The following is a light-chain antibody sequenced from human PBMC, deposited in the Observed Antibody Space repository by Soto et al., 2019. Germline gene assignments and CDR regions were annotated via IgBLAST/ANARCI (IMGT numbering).Light chain of an antibody. CDR1: QSVATNS. V-gene: IGKV3-20*01. CDR3: QQYGNSPFT. J-gene: IGKJ2*01. Sequence: EIVLTQSPGTLSLSPGERATLSCRASQSVATNSLLWYQQKPGQAPRLLMYDTSSRATGIPDRFSGSGSGTDFTLTISRLEPEDFAVYYCQQYGNSPFTFGQGIKLEIK. CDR2: DTS.